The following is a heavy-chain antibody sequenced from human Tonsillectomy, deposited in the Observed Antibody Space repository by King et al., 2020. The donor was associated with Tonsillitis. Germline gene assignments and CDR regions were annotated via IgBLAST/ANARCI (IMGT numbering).Heavy chain of an antibody. J-gene: IGHJ5*02. CDR3: ARTNLCTDTRGVSGP. V-gene: IGHV4-4*07. Sequence: VQLQESGPGLVKPSETLSLTCTVSGGSISSYYWNWIRQPAGKGLEWVGRIYSSGSTTYNPSLKSRVTMSVDTSKNQFSLKLSSVTAADTAVYYCARTNLCTDTRGVSGPWGREARVAAPS. CDR2: IYSSGST. CDR1: GGSISSYY. D-gene: IGHD1-26*01.